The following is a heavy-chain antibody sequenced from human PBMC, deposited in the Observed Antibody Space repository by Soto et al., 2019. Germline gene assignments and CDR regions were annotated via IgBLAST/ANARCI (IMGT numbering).Heavy chain of an antibody. Sequence: QVQLVESGGGVVQPGRSLRLSCVASGFTVSNIGMHWVRQAPGKGLEWVAVIWFDGSREYYADSVRGRFTISRDNSKNTLYLQMTSLRADDSGLYYCVRGRTRAVSTLPLFDSWGQGALVTVSS. CDR2: IWFDGSRE. V-gene: IGHV3-33*01. CDR3: VRGRTRAVSTLPLFDS. D-gene: IGHD2-2*01. J-gene: IGHJ4*02. CDR1: GFTVSNIG.